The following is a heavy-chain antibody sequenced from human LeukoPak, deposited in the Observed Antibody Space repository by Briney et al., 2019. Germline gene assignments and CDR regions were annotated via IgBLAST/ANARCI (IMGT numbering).Heavy chain of an antibody. Sequence: PSETLSLTCSVSGGSISSSSYYWGWIRQPPGKGLEWIGSIYSSGSTYYNPSLKSRVTISVDTSKNQFSLKLSSVTAADTAVYYCASRERWGQGTLVTVSS. CDR2: IYSSGST. V-gene: IGHV4-39*07. CDR1: GGSISSSSYY. J-gene: IGHJ4*02. CDR3: ASRER.